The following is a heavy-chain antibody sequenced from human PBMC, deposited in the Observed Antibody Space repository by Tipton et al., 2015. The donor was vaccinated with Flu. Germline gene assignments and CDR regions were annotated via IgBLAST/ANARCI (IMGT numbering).Heavy chain of an antibody. D-gene: IGHD3-10*01. CDR3: AKDLFTTVRGPINPGDY. CDR2: ISYDGSRK. CDR1: GFSFSSHG. V-gene: IGHV3-30*18. Sequence: SLRLSCAASGFSFSSHGMHWVRQAPGKGLEWVSVISYDGSRKYYADSVKGRFTISRDNPKNTFYLQMDSLRVEDTAVYYCAKDLFTTVRGPINPGDYWGQGTLVSVSS. J-gene: IGHJ4*02.